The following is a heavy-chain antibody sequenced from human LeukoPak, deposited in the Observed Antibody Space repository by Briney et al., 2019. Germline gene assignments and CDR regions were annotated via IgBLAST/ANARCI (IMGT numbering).Heavy chain of an antibody. CDR3: ARDVRLLWFGELSESAP. CDR1: GYTFTVYY. CDR2: INPNSGGT. D-gene: IGHD3-10*01. Sequence: ASVKVSCKSSGYTFTVYYMHWVRQAPGQGLEWVGWINPNSGGTNYAQKFQGRVTMTRDTSISTAYMELSRLKSADTAVYYCARDVRLLWFGELSESAPWGQGTLVTVPS. J-gene: IGHJ5*02. V-gene: IGHV1-2*02.